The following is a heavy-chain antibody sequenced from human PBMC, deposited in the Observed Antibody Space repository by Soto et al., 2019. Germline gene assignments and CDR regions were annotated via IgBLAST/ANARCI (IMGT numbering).Heavy chain of an antibody. D-gene: IGHD2-2*01. Sequence: EVQLVESGGGLVKPGGSLRLSCAASGFIFSNAWINWVRQAPGKGLEWVGRIKSKADGGTTDFAAPVKGRFAISRDDSKNMMYMEMSSLRTEDTAVYYCTTDSYINMPIVRVDYGGHGTLVTVSS. J-gene: IGHJ4*01. V-gene: IGHV3-15*07. CDR2: IKSKADGGTT. CDR3: TTDSYINMPIVRVDY. CDR1: GFIFSNAW.